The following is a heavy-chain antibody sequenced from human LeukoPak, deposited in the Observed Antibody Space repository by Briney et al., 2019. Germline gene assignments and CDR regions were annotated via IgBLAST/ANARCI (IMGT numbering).Heavy chain of an antibody. CDR3: ARVGGYCSSTSCPRRSYYYYYYMDV. CDR2: INQDGSEK. D-gene: IGHD2-2*01. V-gene: IGHV3-7*01. Sequence: GGSLRLSCAASEFTFSSYWMSWVRQAPGKGLEWVANINQDGSEKYYVDSVKGRFTISRDNAKNSLYLQMNSLRAEDTAVYYCARVGGYCSSTSCPRRSYYYYYYMDVWGKGTTVTVSS. J-gene: IGHJ6*03. CDR1: EFTFSSYW.